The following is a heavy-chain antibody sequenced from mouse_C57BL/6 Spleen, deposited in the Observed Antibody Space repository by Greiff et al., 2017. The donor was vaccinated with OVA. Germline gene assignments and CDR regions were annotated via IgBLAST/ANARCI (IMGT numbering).Heavy chain of an antibody. J-gene: IGHJ3*01. D-gene: IGHD4-1*01. Sequence: VQLKESGAELVKPGASVKLSCTASGFNITDYYMHWVKQRTEQGLEWIGRIDPEDGETKYAPKFQGKATITADTSSNTAYLQLSSLTSEDTAVYYCALNWDVAWFAYWGQGTLVTVSA. CDR3: ALNWDVAWFAY. CDR2: IDPEDGET. CDR1: GFNITDYY. V-gene: IGHV14-2*01.